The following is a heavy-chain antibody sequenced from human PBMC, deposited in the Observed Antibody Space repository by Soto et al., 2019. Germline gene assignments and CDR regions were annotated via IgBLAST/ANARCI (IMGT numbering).Heavy chain of an antibody. D-gene: IGHD6-13*01. V-gene: IGHV3-21*01. CDR3: ARAVGSSWYAFDI. J-gene: IGHJ3*02. CDR1: GFTFSSYS. CDR2: ISSSSSYI. Sequence: GGSLRLSCAASGFTFSSYSMNWVRQAPGKGLEWVSSISSSSSYIYYADSVKGRFTISRDNAKNSLYLQMNSLRAEDTAVYYCARAVGSSWYAFDIWGQGTMVTVSS.